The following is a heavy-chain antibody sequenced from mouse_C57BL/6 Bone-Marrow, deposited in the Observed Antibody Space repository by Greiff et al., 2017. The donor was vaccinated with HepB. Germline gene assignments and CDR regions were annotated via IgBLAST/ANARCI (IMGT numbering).Heavy chain of an antibody. J-gene: IGHJ3*01. CDR3: ASYYGSSYGFAY. V-gene: IGHV3-6*01. D-gene: IGHD1-1*01. Sequence: ESGPGLVKPSQSLSLTCSVTGYSITSGYYWNWIRQFPGNKLEWMGYISYDGSNNYNPSLKNRISITRDTSKNQFFLKLNSVTTEDTATYYCASYYGSSYGFAYWGQGTLVTVSA. CDR2: ISYDGSN. CDR1: GYSITSGYY.